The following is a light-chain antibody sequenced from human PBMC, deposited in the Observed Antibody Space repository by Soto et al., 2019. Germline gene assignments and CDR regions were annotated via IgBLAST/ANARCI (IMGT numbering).Light chain of an antibody. J-gene: IGLJ1*01. V-gene: IGLV2-14*01. CDR2: DVS. CDR1: SSDVGGYKY. CDR3: SSYTSSSSYV. Sequence: QSVLTQPASVSGSPGQSISISCTGTSSDVGGYKYVSWYQQHPGKAPKLLIYDVSNRPSGVSDRFSGSKSGNTASLTISGLQPEDEADYYCSSYTSSSSYVFGTGTKVTVL.